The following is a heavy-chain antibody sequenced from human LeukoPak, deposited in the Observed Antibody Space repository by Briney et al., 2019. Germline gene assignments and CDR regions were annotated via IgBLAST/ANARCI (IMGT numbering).Heavy chain of an antibody. J-gene: IGHJ4*02. CDR1: GYTLTELS. V-gene: IGHV1-24*01. CDR2: FDPEDGET. D-gene: IGHD3-10*01. Sequence: AASVKVSCKVSGYTLTELSMHWVRQAPGKGLEWMGGFDPEDGETICAQKFQGRVTMTEDTSTDTAYMELSSLRSEDTAVYYCATALYGSGSYDYWGQGTLVTVSS. CDR3: ATALYGSGSYDY.